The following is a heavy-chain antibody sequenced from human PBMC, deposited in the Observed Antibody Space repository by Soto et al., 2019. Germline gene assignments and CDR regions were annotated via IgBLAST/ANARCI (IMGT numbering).Heavy chain of an antibody. Sequence: ASVKVSCKASGYPFTSYDISWVRQDPGQGLEWMGWISAYNGNTNYAQKLQGRVTMTTDTSTSTAYMELRSLKSDDTSVYYCAGEILYRYGQSGYYYGMDVLGQGTTATVSS. CDR2: ISAYNGNT. D-gene: IGHD5-18*01. V-gene: IGHV1-18*04. CDR1: GYPFTSYD. CDR3: AGEILYRYGQSGYYYGMDV. J-gene: IGHJ6*02.